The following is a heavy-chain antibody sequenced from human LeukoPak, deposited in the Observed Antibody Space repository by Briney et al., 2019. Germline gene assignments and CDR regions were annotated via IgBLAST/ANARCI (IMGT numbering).Heavy chain of an antibody. Sequence: SETLSLTCTVSGGSISSYYWSWIRQPPGKGLGWIGYIYYSGSTNYNPSLKSRVTISVDTSKNQFSLKLSSVTAADTAVYYCARAESGPAYYYFDYWGQGTLVTVSS. V-gene: IGHV4-59*01. CDR2: IYYSGST. D-gene: IGHD5-12*01. CDR3: ARAESGPAYYYFDY. J-gene: IGHJ4*02. CDR1: GGSISSYY.